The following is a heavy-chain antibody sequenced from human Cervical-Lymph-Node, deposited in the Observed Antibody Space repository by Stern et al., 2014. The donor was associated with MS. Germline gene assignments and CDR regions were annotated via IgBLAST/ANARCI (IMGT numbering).Heavy chain of an antibody. D-gene: IGHD6-13*01. CDR3: ARNGHYSSDY. V-gene: IGHV4-4*02. Sequence: VQLVESGPGLVKPSGTLSLTCSVSGYSISNGYWRSWVRQPPGKGLGWLGEIVKSGHPTSNNPSLGSRATITVDSSKNHLSLRLTSVTAADTAVYYCARNGHYSSDYWGQGTLVTVSS. J-gene: IGHJ4*02. CDR1: GYSISNGYW. CDR2: IVKSGHPT.